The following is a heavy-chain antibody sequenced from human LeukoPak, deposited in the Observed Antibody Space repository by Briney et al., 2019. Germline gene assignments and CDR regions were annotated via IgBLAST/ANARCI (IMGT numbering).Heavy chain of an antibody. CDR3: ARASGFFGVVTDWFDP. J-gene: IGHJ5*02. D-gene: IGHD3-3*01. CDR1: GFTFSSYA. CDR2: ISYDGSNK. Sequence: PGGSLRLSCAASGFTFSSYAMHWVRQAPGKGLEWVAVISYDGSNKYYADSVKGRFTISRDNSKNTLYLQMNSLRAEDTAVYYCARASGFFGVVTDWFDPWGQGTLVTVSS. V-gene: IGHV3-30*04.